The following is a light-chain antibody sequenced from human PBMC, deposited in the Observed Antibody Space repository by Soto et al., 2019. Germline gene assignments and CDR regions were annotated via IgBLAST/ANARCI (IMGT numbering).Light chain of an antibody. J-gene: IGKJ3*01. CDR2: GAS. Sequence: EIVLTQSPGTLSLSPGERATLSCRASQSVSSSYLAWYQQKPGQAPRPLIYGASSRATGIPDRFSGSGSGTDFTLTISRLEPEDFAVYYCQQYGSSPVTFGPGHKVDIK. CDR1: QSVSSSY. V-gene: IGKV3-20*01. CDR3: QQYGSSPVT.